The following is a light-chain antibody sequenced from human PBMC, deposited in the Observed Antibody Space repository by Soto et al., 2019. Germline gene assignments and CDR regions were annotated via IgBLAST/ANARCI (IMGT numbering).Light chain of an antibody. Sequence: DIQMTQSPSSLSASVGDRVTITCQASQDIRNYLNWYQQKPGEDPKLMIYFASNLATGVPSRFSGSGSGTDFTLTISRLQPEDIATYYCQQYDDLPPLTFGGGTKVELK. CDR2: FAS. CDR3: QQYDDLPPLT. J-gene: IGKJ4*01. V-gene: IGKV1-33*01. CDR1: QDIRNY.